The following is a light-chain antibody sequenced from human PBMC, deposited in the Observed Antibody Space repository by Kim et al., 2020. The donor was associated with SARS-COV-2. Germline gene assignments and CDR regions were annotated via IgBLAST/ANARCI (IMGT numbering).Light chain of an antibody. V-gene: IGKV3-11*01. CDR1: QSVSSY. J-gene: IGKJ4*01. CDR3: QQRSNWPLT. Sequence: EIVLTQSPDTLSLSPGERATLSCRASQSVSSYLAWYQQKPGQAPRLLIYDASNRATGIPARFSGSGSGTDFTLTISSLEPEDFAVYYCQQRSNWPLTFGGETKVDIK. CDR2: DAS.